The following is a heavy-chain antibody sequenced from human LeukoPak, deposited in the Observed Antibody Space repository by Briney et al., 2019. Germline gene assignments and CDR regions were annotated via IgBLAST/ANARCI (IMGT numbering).Heavy chain of an antibody. CDR3: ARGGYYDSSGYYSITLIDY. Sequence: SETLSLTCTVSSGSISGHYWTWVRQPPGKGLEWIAYIYYSGATKYNPSLKSRVAISVDTSKNQFSLKLSSVTAADTAVYYCARGGYYDSSGYYSITLIDYWGQGTLVTVSS. CDR1: SGSISGHY. D-gene: IGHD3-22*01. J-gene: IGHJ4*02. CDR2: IYYSGAT. V-gene: IGHV4-59*08.